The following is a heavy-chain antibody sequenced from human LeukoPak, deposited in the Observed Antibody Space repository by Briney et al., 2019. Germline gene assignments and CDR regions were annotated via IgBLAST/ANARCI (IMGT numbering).Heavy chain of an antibody. CDR3: ARGSYYYDSSGYYYEANFDY. Sequence: GGSLRLSCAASGFTFSSYWMHWVRQAPGKGLVWVSRINSDGSSTSYADSVKGRFTISRDNAKNTLYLQMNSLRAEDTAVYYCARGSYYYDSSGYYYEANFDYWGQGTLVTVSS. D-gene: IGHD3-22*01. V-gene: IGHV3-74*01. CDR2: INSDGSST. J-gene: IGHJ4*02. CDR1: GFTFSSYW.